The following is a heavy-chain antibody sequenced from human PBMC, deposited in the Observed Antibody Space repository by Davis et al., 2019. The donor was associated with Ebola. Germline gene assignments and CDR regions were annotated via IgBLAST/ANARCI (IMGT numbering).Heavy chain of an antibody. Sequence: ASVKVSCKASGYTFTFYGFTWVRQARGQGLEWMGWINANNGDTNYARNLRGRATITRDTSTSTAYMELRILTSDDTDVHYCVRDFKSACRSTNCYYFDYWGQGTLVTVSS. CDR2: INANNGDT. D-gene: IGHD2-2*01. V-gene: IGHV1-18*01. J-gene: IGHJ4*02. CDR1: GYTFTFYG. CDR3: VRDFKSACRSTNCYYFDY.